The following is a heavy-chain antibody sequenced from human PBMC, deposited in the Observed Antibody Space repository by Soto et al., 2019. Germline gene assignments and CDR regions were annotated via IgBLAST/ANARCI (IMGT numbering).Heavy chain of an antibody. V-gene: IGHV3-15*01. CDR3: NTGLYDSGGADY. CDR2: IKSKTDIGTI. D-gene: IGHD3-10*01. Sequence: PGGSLRLSCAASGFPFNGAWMTWVRQAPGKGLEWVGRIKSKTDIGTIDYAAPVKGRFTISGDDSKNTLYLQMNSLKTEDTAMYYSNTGLYDSGGADYWGQGTLVTVSS. CDR1: GFPFNGAW. J-gene: IGHJ4*02.